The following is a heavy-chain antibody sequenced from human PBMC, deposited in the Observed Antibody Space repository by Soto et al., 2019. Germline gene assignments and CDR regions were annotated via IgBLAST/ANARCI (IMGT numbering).Heavy chain of an antibody. CDR2: IYYSGST. J-gene: IGHJ4*02. CDR1: GDSISDNY. CDR3: ASLGGLVSRYFDY. D-gene: IGHD6-6*01. V-gene: IGHV4-59*08. Sequence: SETLSLTCSVSGDSISDNYWSWIRQPPGKGLEWIGYIYYSGSTNYNPSLNGRVSMSIHTSKNQFSLKLTSVTAADTAVYYCASLGGLVSRYFDYWGQGTLVTVSS.